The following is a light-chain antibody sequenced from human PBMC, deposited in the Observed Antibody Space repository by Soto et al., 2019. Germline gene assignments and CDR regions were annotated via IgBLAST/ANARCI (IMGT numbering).Light chain of an antibody. J-gene: IGKJ4*01. CDR1: QNIKNK. CDR2: GAS. CDR3: QHYNNCPLT. V-gene: IGKV3-15*01. Sequence: EIVVTQSPATLSLSPGQRATLSSRTTQNIKNKLVWYQQKPGQAPTLLIYGASTRATGIPARFSGSGSGTEITLTISSLQSEDFAIYSCQHYNNCPLTFGRGTQVESK.